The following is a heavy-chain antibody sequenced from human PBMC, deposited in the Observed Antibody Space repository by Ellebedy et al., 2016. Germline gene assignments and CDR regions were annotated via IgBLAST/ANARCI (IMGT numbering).Heavy chain of an antibody. V-gene: IGHV3-43*01. CDR2: ISWDGGST. Sequence: GESLKISXAASGFTFDDYTMHWVRQAPGKGLEWVSLISWDGGSTYYADSVKGRFTISRDNSKNSLYLQMNSLRTEDTALYYCAKGISSSWSYYFDYWGQGTLVTVSS. CDR3: AKGISSSWSYYFDY. D-gene: IGHD6-13*01. J-gene: IGHJ4*02. CDR1: GFTFDDYT.